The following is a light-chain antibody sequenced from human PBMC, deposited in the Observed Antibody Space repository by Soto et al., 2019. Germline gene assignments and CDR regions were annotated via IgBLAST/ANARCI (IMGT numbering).Light chain of an antibody. Sequence: QSVLTQPASVSGSPGQSITISCTGTSGDVGGYNYVSWYQQHPGKAPKLMIYDVSNRPSGVSNRFSGSKSGNTASLTISGLHVEDEPDYYCSTYTRSTLYVFAPVTKVT. CDR1: SGDVGGYNY. CDR2: DVS. J-gene: IGLJ1*01. CDR3: STYTRSTLYV. V-gene: IGLV2-14*01.